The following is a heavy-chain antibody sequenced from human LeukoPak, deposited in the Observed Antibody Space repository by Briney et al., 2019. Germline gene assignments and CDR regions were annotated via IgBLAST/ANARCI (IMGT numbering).Heavy chain of an antibody. J-gene: IGHJ4*02. CDR2: INHSGST. Sequence: SETLSLTCAVYGGSFSGYYWSWIRQPPGKGMEWIGEINHSGSTNYNPSLKSRVTISVDTSKNQFSLKLSSVTAADTAVYYCARGFYYSSQYGGNAYFDYWGQGTLVTVSS. D-gene: IGHD4-23*01. CDR1: GGSFSGYY. V-gene: IGHV4-34*01. CDR3: ARGFYYSSQYGGNAYFDY.